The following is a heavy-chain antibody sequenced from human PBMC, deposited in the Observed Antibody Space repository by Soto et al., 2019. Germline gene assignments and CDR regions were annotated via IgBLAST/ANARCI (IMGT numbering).Heavy chain of an antibody. CDR2: INPSGGST. CDR1: GYTLTSYY. D-gene: IGHD3-3*01. V-gene: IGHV1-46*01. Sequence: GASVKVSCKASGYTLTSYYMHWVRQAPGQGLEWMGIINPSGGSTSYAQKFQGRVTMTRDTSTSTVYMELSSLRSEDTAVYYCALNPPYDFWSGYYAYYYYGMDVWGQGTTVTVSS. J-gene: IGHJ6*02. CDR3: ALNPPYDFWSGYYAYYYYGMDV.